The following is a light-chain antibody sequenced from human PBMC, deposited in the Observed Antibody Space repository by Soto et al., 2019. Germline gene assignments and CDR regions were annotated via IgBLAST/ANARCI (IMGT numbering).Light chain of an antibody. CDR1: SSDVGGYDY. CDR2: EVS. Sequence: QSALTQPASVSGSPGQSITISCTGTSSDVGGYDYVSWYQQHPGKAPKLMIYEVSDRPLGVSNRFSGSKSGNTASLTISGLQAEDEADDYCSSYTSSSTHVVFGGGTKLTVL. J-gene: IGLJ2*01. CDR3: SSYTSSSTHVV. V-gene: IGLV2-14*01.